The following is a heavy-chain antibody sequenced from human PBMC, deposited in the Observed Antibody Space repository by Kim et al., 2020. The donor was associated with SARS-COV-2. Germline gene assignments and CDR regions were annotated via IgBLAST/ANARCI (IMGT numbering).Heavy chain of an antibody. J-gene: IGHJ3*02. CDR3: ARGGQLRAFDI. Sequence: GGSLRLSCAASGFTFSSYAMHWVRQATGKGLEWVSAIGTAGDRYYPGSVKGRFTISRENAKNTLYLQMNSLIAGDTAVYYCARGGQLRAFDIWGQGTMDTVSS. D-gene: IGHD3-16*01. CDR1: GFTFSSYA. CDR2: IGTAGDR. V-gene: IGHV3-13*05.